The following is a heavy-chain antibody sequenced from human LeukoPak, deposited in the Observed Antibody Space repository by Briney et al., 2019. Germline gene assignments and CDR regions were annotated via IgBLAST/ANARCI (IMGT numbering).Heavy chain of an antibody. CDR2: IIPILGIA. CDR1: GGTFSSYA. J-gene: IGHJ4*02. CDR3: ARLILTGYISDY. D-gene: IGHD3-9*01. V-gene: IGHV1-69*04. Sequence: SVKVSCKASGGTFSSYAISWVRQAPGQGLEWMGRIIPILGIANYAQKFQGRVTITADKSTSTAYMELSSLRSEDTAVYYCARLILTGYISDYWGQGTLVTVSS.